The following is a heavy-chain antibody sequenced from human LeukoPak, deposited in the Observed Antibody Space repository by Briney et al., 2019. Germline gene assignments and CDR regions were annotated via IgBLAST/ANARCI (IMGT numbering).Heavy chain of an antibody. CDR2: INHSGST. J-gene: IGHJ5*02. Sequence: SETLSLTCAVYGGSFSGYYWSWIRQPPGKGLEWIGEINHSGSTNYNPSLESRVTISVDTSKNQFSLKLSSVTAADTAVYYCARPGYCSGGSCPRWFDPWGQGTLVTVSS. D-gene: IGHD2-15*01. CDR3: ARPGYCSGGSCPRWFDP. V-gene: IGHV4-34*01. CDR1: GGSFSGYY.